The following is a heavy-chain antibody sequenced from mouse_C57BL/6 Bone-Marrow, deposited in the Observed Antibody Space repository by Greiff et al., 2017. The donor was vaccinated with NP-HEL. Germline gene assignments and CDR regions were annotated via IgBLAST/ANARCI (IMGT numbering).Heavy chain of an antibody. CDR1: GFTFSSYA. D-gene: IGHD1-1*01. CDR3: AREGYYGSSPPGFAY. J-gene: IGHJ3*01. Sequence: EVQRVESGGGLVKPGGSLKLSCAASGFTFSSYAMSWVRQTPEKRLEWVATISDGGSYTYYPDNVKGRFTISRDNAKNNLYLQMSHLKSEDTAMYYCAREGYYGSSPPGFAYWGQGTLVTVSA. CDR2: ISDGGSYT. V-gene: IGHV5-4*01.